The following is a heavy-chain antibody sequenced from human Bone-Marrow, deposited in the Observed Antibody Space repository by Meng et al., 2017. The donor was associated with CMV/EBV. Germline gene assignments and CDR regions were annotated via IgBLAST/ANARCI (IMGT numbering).Heavy chain of an antibody. D-gene: IGHD3-3*01. J-gene: IGHJ4*02. CDR1: GGTFSSYA. CDR2: IIPIFGTA. V-gene: IGHV1-69*05. CDR3: ASENYDFLSGPLY. Sequence: SVKVSCKASGGTFSSYAISWVRQAPGQGLEWMGGIIPIFGTANYAQKFQGRVTITTDESTSTAYMELSSLRSEDTAVYYCASENYDFLSGPLYWGQGTLVTVSS.